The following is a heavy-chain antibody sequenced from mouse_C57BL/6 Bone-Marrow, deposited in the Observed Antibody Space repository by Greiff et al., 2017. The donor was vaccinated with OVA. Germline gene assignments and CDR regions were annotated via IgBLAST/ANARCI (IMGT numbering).Heavy chain of an antibody. Sequence: EVKLQESGGGLVQPKGSLKLSCAASGFSFNTYAMNWVRQAPGKGLEWVARIRSKSNNYATYYADSVKDRFTISRDDSESMLYLQMNNLKTEDTAMYYCVRPDGPSFAYWGQGTLVTVSA. CDR3: VRPDGPSFAY. CDR1: GFSFNTYA. V-gene: IGHV10-1*01. J-gene: IGHJ3*01. CDR2: IRSKSNNYAT. D-gene: IGHD2-3*01.